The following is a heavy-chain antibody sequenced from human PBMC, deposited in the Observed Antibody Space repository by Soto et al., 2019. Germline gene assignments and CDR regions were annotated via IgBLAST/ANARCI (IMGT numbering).Heavy chain of an antibody. V-gene: IGHV3-7*01. D-gene: IGHD2-15*01. CDR2: IKPDGSGL. CDR1: GFTFSSYW. J-gene: IGHJ4*02. CDR3: ASGDRVDFDY. Sequence: GGALRLSCAASGFTFSSYWMAWVRQAPGKGLEWVATIKPDGSGLYYMGSVEGRFTISRDNAKNSLYLQMNSLRAEDTAVYYCASGDRVDFDYWGQGTLVTVSS.